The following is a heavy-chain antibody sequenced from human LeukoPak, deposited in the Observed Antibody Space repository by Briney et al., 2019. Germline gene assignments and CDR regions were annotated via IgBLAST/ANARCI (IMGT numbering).Heavy chain of an antibody. CDR2: IRYDGSNK. J-gene: IGHJ4*02. V-gene: IGHV3-30*02. CDR1: GFTFSSYG. Sequence: GGSLRLSCAASGFTFSSYGMHRVRQAPGKGLEWVAFIRYDGSNKYYADSVKGRFTISRDNSKNTLYLQMNSLRAEDTAVYYCARVVVISVSDYFDYWGQGTLVTVSS. D-gene: IGHD2-21*01. CDR3: ARVVVISVSDYFDY.